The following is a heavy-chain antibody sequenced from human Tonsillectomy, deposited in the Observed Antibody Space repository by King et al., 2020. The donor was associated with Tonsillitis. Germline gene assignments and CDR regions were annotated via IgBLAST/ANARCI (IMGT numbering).Heavy chain of an antibody. J-gene: IGHJ3*02. Sequence: QLVQSGGGVVQPGRSLRLSCAASGFTFSSYGMHWVRQAPGKGLEWGAVIWYDGSIKYYADSVKGRFTISRDNSKNTLYLQMNSLRAEDTAVYYCARDWRRAVAASGAFDIWGQGTMVTVSS. CDR3: ARDWRRAVAASGAFDI. CDR1: GFTFSSYG. V-gene: IGHV3-33*08. CDR2: IWYDGSIK. D-gene: IGHD6-19*01.